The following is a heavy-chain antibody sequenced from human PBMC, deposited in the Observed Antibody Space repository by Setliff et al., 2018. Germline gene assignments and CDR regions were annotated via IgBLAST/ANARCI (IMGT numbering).Heavy chain of an antibody. CDR2: INHSGST. CDR1: GGSFSGYY. Sequence: SETLSLTCAVYGGSFSGYYWSWIRQPPGKGLEWIGEINHSGSTNYNPSLKSRVTISVDTSKNQFSLKLSSVTAADTAVYYCASLADKGDYYFDYWGQGTLVTVSS. V-gene: IGHV4-34*01. D-gene: IGHD3-10*01. CDR3: ASLADKGDYYFDY. J-gene: IGHJ4*02.